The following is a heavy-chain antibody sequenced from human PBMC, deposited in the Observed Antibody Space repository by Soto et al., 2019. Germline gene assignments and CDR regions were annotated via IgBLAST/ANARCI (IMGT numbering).Heavy chain of an antibody. V-gene: IGHV2-5*02. Sequence: QITLKESGPTLVKSTQTLTLTCTFSGFSPTTSGVGVAWIRQPPGKALEWLALIYWDDDGRYSPSLKTRLSITKGTSKDQVVLTMANMDPVDTATYYCAYASASHHHAMEVWGQGTTVTVSS. D-gene: IGHD6-25*01. CDR1: GFSPTTSGVG. CDR2: IYWDDDG. CDR3: AYASASHHHAMEV. J-gene: IGHJ6*02.